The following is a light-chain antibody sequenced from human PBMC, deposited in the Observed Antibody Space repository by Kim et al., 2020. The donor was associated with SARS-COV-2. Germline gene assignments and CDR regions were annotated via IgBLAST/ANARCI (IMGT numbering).Light chain of an antibody. V-gene: IGKV3-20*01. CDR2: GAS. Sequence: LSPGERATLSCRASQVVSNNYLAWYQQKPGQAHSLLIYGASKRTTDFPDRFSGSGSGTDFTLTIDRLEPEDFAVYFCQQYGASPYSFGQGTKLEI. CDR1: QVVSNNY. CDR3: QQYGASPYS. J-gene: IGKJ2*03.